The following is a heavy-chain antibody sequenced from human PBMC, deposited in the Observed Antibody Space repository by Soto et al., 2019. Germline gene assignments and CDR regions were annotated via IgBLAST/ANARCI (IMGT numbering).Heavy chain of an antibody. D-gene: IGHD3-3*01. CDR1: GYTFTSYY. CDR2: INPSGGST. J-gene: IGHJ4*02. CDR3: AREAAYDFWSGYYSDY. Sequence: QVQLVQSGAEVKKPGASVKVSCKASGYTFTSYYMHWVRQAPGQGLEWMGIINPSGGSTSYAQKFQDRVTMTRDTSTSTVYMELSSLRSEDTAVYYCAREAAYDFWSGYYSDYWGQGTLVTVSS. V-gene: IGHV1-46*01.